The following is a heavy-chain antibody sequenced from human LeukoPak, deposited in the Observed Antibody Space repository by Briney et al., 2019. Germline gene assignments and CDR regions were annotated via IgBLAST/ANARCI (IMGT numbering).Heavy chain of an antibody. D-gene: IGHD3-9*01. CDR3: AKGEGGTYDILTGYPTYYFDY. V-gene: IGHV3-23*01. Sequence: GGSLRLSCAASGFTFSSYAMSWVRQAPGKGLEWVSAISGSGGSTYYADSVKGRFTISRDNSKNTLYLQMNSLRAEDTAVYYCAKGEGGTYDILTGYPTYYFDYWGQGTLVTVSS. CDR1: GFTFSSYA. CDR2: ISGSGGST. J-gene: IGHJ4*02.